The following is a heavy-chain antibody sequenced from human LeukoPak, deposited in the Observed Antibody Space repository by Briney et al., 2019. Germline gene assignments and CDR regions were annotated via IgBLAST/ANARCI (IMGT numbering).Heavy chain of an antibody. CDR2: INPNSGGT. J-gene: IGHJ5*02. CDR1: GYTFIGYY. Sequence: GASVKVSCKASGYTFIGYYMHWVRQAPGQGLEWMGWINPNSGGTNYAQKFQGRVTMTRDTSISTAYMELSRLRSDDTAVYYCARVRGRGSRLNWFDPWGQGTLVTVSS. CDR3: ARVRGRGSRLNWFDP. D-gene: IGHD5-12*01. V-gene: IGHV1-2*02.